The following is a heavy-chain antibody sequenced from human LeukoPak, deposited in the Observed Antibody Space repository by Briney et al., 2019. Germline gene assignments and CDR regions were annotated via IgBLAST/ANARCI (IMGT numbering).Heavy chain of an antibody. Sequence: GRSLRLSCAESGFTFSSNRMHWVRQAPGKRLERVAVIWYDGSNKYYADSVKGRLTISRDNSKNTLYLQMNSLRAEDTAVYYCARDRKSTVTYPWGQGTLVTVSS. J-gene: IGHJ5*02. V-gene: IGHV3-33*01. CDR2: IWYDGSNK. CDR3: ARDRKSTVTYP. CDR1: GFTFSSNR. D-gene: IGHD4-17*01.